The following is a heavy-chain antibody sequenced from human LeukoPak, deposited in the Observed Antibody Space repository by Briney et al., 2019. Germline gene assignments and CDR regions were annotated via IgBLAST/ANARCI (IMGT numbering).Heavy chain of an antibody. D-gene: IGHD3-22*01. CDR1: GFTFSSYA. CDR2: ISGSGGST. Sequence: PGGSLRLSCAASGFTFSSYAMSWVRQAPGKGLEWVSAISGSGGSTYYADSVKGRFTISRDNSKNTLYLQMNSLRAEDTAVYYCAKDLRGYDSFRMDVWGQGTTVTVSS. CDR3: AKDLRGYDSFRMDV. V-gene: IGHV3-23*01. J-gene: IGHJ6*02.